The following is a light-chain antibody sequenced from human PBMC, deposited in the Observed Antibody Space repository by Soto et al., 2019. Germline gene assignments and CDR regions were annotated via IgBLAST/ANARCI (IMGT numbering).Light chain of an antibody. Sequence: QSVLTQPPSVSGAPGQTVTISCTGSSSNIGAGFDVHWYQQVPGTAPKLVLYSNTARPSVVPDRFSGSRSGSSGSLAITGLQPEYEADYYCQSYDSGVTGSVFGTGTKLTVL. V-gene: IGLV1-40*01. J-gene: IGLJ1*01. CDR2: SNT. CDR3: QSYDSGVTGSV. CDR1: SSNIGAGFD.